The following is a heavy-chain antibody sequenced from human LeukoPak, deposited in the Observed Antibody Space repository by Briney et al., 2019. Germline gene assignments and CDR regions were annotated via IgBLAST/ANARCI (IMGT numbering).Heavy chain of an antibody. CDR2: ISYDGSNK. J-gene: IGHJ4*02. CDR3: ANGGTYYDFWSGYYSY. V-gene: IGHV3-30*18. Sequence: GGSLRLSCAASGFTFSSYGMHWVRQAPGKGLEWVAVISYDGSNKYYADSVKGRFTISRDNSRNTLYLQMNSLRAEDTAAYYCANGGTYYDFWSGYYSYWGQGTLVTVSS. D-gene: IGHD3-3*01. CDR1: GFTFSSYG.